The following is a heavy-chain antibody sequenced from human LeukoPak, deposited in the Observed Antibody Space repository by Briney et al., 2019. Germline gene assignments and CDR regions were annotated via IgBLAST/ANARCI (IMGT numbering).Heavy chain of an antibody. J-gene: IGHJ4*02. V-gene: IGHV4-39*07. D-gene: IGHD3-10*01. CDR1: GGSISSSSYY. Sequence: SQTLSLTCTVSGGSISSSSYYWGWIRQPPGKGLEWIGSINHSGSTNYNPSLKSRVTISVDTSKNQFSLKLSSVTAADTAVYYCARGRGFGEKTGDYWGQGTLVTVSS. CDR3: ARGRGFGEKTGDY. CDR2: INHSGST.